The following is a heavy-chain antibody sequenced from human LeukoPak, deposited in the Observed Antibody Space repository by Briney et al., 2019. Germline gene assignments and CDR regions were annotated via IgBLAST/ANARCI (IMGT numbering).Heavy chain of an antibody. J-gene: IGHJ4*02. CDR3: AREEDRSGD. CDR1: GYSISSGYS. CDR2: IYHSGST. D-gene: IGHD3-22*01. Sequence: SETLSLTCTVSGYSISSGYSWGWTRQPPGKGLEWIGSIYHSGSTRYNPTLKSRVTISVDTSKNQFSLKLSSVTAADTAVYYCAREEDRSGDWGQGTLVTVTS. V-gene: IGHV4-38-2*02.